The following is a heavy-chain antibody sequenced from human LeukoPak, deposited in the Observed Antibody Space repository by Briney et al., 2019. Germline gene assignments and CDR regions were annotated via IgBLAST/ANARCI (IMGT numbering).Heavy chain of an antibody. CDR2: INPNSGGT. J-gene: IGHJ3*02. CDR1: GYTFTRYY. CDR3: AGEHGSGGKGIDI. Sequence: ASVKVSCKASGYTFTRYYMHWVRQAPGQGLEWMGWINPNSGGTNYAQKFQGRVTVPRDPSISTAYLELSRLRSDDTAVYYCAGEHGSGGKGIDIWGQGTMVTVSS. V-gene: IGHV1-2*02. D-gene: IGHD3-10*01.